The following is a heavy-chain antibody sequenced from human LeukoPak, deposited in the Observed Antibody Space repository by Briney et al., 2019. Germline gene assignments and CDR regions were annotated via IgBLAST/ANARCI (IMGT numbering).Heavy chain of an antibody. Sequence: HGESLQISCRGSGYSFTSNWIGWVRQMPGKGLEWMGIIYPGDSDTRYSPSFQGQVTISADKSISTAYLQWSSLKASDTAMYYCARLINWGLDYWGQGTVVTVSS. D-gene: IGHD7-27*01. J-gene: IGHJ4*02. CDR2: IYPGDSDT. CDR1: GYSFTSNW. CDR3: ARLINWGLDY. V-gene: IGHV5-51*01.